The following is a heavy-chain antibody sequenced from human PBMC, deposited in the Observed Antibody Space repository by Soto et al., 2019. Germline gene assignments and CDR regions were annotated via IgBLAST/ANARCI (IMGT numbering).Heavy chain of an antibody. D-gene: IGHD3-9*01. V-gene: IGHV1-69*13. J-gene: IGHJ6*03. CDR2: IIPIFGTA. CDR1: GGTFSSYA. CDR3: ARDHREPYYDILTGYYSYYYYYMDV. Sequence: SVKVSCKASGGTFSSYAISWVRQAPGQGLEWMGGIIPIFGTANYAQKFQGRVTITADASTSTAYMELSSLRSDDTAVYYCARDHREPYYDILTGYYSYYYYYMDVWGKGTTVTVSS.